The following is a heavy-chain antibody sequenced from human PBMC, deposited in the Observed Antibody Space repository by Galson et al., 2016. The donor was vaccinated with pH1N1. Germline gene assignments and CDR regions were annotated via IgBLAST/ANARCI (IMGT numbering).Heavy chain of an antibody. CDR3: ARELDTAMPYGQYGMDV. Sequence: SLRLSCAASGFTFSSYAMTWVRQAPGKGLEWVSTISGRGGTTNYADSVKGRFTISRDNVKNTVFLQMNSLRAEDTAVYYCARELDTAMPYGQYGMDVWGQGTTVIVSS. CDR1: GFTFSSYA. CDR2: ISGRGGTT. D-gene: IGHD5-18*01. J-gene: IGHJ6*02. V-gene: IGHV3-23*01.